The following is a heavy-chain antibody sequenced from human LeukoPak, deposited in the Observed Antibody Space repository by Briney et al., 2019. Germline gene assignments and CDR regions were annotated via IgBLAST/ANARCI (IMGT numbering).Heavy chain of an antibody. CDR3: AKAGIAVPATPEY. CDR1: GFTFSSYA. Sequence: GGSLRLSCAASGFTFSSYAMNWVRQAPGKGLEKVSVISSSGGSTYYSDSVKGRFIISRDNSQNTLHLQMNSLRAEDTAVYYCAKAGIAVPATPEYWGQGTLVTVSS. J-gene: IGHJ4*02. V-gene: IGHV3-23*01. D-gene: IGHD6-19*01. CDR2: ISSSGGST.